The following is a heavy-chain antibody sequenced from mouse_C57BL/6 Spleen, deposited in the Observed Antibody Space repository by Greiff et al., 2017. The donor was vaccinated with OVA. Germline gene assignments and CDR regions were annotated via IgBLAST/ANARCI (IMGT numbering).Heavy chain of an antibody. Sequence: VQLKESGAELVKPGASVKLSCTASGFNIKDYYMHWVKQRTEQGLEWIGRIDPEDGETKYAPKFQGKATITADTSSNTAYLQLSSLTSEDTAVYYCAPTYDYDESSPRYFDYWGQGTTLTVS. CDR1: GFNIKDYY. J-gene: IGHJ2*01. CDR2: IDPEDGET. CDR3: APTYDYDESSPRYFDY. V-gene: IGHV14-2*01. D-gene: IGHD2-4*01.